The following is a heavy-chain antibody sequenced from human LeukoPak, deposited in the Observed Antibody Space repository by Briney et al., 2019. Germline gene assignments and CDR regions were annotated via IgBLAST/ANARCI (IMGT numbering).Heavy chain of an antibody. Sequence: SETLSLTCTVSGDSISNYYWSWIRQPPGKGLEWIAYIHYSGHTNSNPSLKSRVTISIDTSKSQFSLELSSVTAADTAVYYCARDNGSGYTKGYEHYYYYLDVWGKGTTVTVSS. CDR1: GDSISNYY. CDR2: IHYSGHT. J-gene: IGHJ6*03. V-gene: IGHV4-4*08. D-gene: IGHD3-3*02. CDR3: ARDNGSGYTKGYEHYYYYLDV.